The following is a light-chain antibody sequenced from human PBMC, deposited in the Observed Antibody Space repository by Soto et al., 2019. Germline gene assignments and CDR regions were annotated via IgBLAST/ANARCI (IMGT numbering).Light chain of an antibody. CDR3: QQRLTWPIT. V-gene: IGKV3-11*01. Sequence: EAVLTQSPATLSLSPGERATLSCRASESVRDELGWYQQKPGQAPRLLLFDSSDRATGIPARFSGRGYGTDFTLSISSLEPEDFALYYCQQRLTWPITFGQGTRLEIK. CDR1: ESVRDE. J-gene: IGKJ5*01. CDR2: DSS.